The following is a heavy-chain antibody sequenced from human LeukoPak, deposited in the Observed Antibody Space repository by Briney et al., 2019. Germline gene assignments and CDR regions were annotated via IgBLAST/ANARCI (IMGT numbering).Heavy chain of an antibody. CDR2: IYSGGST. Sequence: GGSLRLSCAASGFTVSSNYMSWVRQAPGKGLEWVSVIYSGGSTYYADSVKGRFTISRHNSKNTLYLQMNSLRAGDTAVYYCASPAYCGGDCYPLSYWGQGTLVTVSS. CDR1: GFTVSSNY. J-gene: IGHJ4*02. D-gene: IGHD2-21*02. V-gene: IGHV3-53*04. CDR3: ASPAYCGGDCYPLSY.